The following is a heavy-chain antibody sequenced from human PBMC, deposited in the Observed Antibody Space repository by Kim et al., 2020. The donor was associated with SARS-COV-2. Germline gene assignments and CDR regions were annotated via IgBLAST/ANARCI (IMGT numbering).Heavy chain of an antibody. CDR2: IYYSGST. Sequence: SETLSLTCTVSGGSISSSSYYWGWIRQPPGKGLEWIGSIYYSGSTYYNPSLKSRVTISVDTSKNQFSLKLSSVTAADTAVYYCARHLRGGIVVAGGYYFDYWGQGPLVTVSS. CDR1: GGSISSSSYY. J-gene: IGHJ4*02. V-gene: IGHV4-39*01. D-gene: IGHD6-19*01. CDR3: ARHLRGGIVVAGGYYFDY.